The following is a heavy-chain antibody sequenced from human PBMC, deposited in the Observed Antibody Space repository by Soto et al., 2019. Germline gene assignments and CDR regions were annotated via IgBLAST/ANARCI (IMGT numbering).Heavy chain of an antibody. CDR1: GFTFSSYA. CDR2: ISGSGGST. D-gene: IGHD2-15*01. Sequence: GGSLRLSCAASGFTFSSYAMSWVRQAPGKGLEWVSAISGSGGSTYYADSVKGRFTISRDNSKNTLYLQMNSLRAEDTAVYYCAKRRLVVVAADVFDYWGQGTLVTVSS. V-gene: IGHV3-23*01. J-gene: IGHJ4*02. CDR3: AKRRLVVVAADVFDY.